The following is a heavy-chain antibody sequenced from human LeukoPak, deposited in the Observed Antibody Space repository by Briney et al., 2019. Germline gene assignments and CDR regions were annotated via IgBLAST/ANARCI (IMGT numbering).Heavy chain of an antibody. CDR1: GGSISSGSYY. V-gene: IGHV4-61*02. D-gene: IGHD3-3*01. Sequence: SETLSLTCTVFGGSISSGSYYWSWIRQPAGKGLEWIGRIYTSGSTNYNPSLKSRVTISVDTSKNQFSLKLSSVTAADTAVYDCARDLGDCGVAPESDYWGQGTLVTVSS. CDR3: ARDLGDCGVAPESDY. CDR2: IYTSGST. J-gene: IGHJ4*02.